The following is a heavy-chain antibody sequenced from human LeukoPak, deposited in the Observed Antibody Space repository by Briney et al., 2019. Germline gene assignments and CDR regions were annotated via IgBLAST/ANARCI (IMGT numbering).Heavy chain of an antibody. D-gene: IGHD5-18*01. V-gene: IGHV1-69*13. CDR2: IIPILGTA. CDR3: ARAPRYSYGLGWYFDL. CDR1: GGTFSSYA. J-gene: IGHJ2*01. Sequence: GASVKVSCKASGGTFSSYAISWVRQAPGQGLEWMGGIIPILGTANYAQKFRGRATITADESTSTAYMELSSLRSEDTAVYYCARAPRYSYGLGWYFDLWGRGTLVTVSS.